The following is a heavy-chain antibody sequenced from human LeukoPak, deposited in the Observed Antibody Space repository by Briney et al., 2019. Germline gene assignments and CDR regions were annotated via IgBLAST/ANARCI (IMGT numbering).Heavy chain of an antibody. D-gene: IGHD4-17*01. V-gene: IGHV4-39*07. J-gene: IGHJ5*02. Sequence: SETLSLTCTVSGGSISSSSYYWGWIRQPPGKGLEWIGSIYYSGSTYYNPSLKSRVTISVDTSKNQFSLKLSSVTAADTAVYYCARDHRPLILRNRWFDPWGQGTLVTVSS. CDR2: IYYSGST. CDR3: ARDHRPLILRNRWFDP. CDR1: GGSISSSSYY.